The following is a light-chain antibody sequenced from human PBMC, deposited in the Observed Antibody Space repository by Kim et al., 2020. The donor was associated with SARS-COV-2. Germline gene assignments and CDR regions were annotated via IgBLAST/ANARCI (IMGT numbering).Light chain of an antibody. CDR1: QDITNY. V-gene: IGKV1-16*01. CDR2: DAS. J-gene: IGKJ1*01. CDR3: HQNSNCPPT. Sequence: ASLGERGAITSRARQDITNYLSWFQQKPGKAPTSLIYDASTMQSGVASRFSGSGAGTDFTFIISSLQPEEFAAYYCHQNSNCPPTFGRGTKVDIK.